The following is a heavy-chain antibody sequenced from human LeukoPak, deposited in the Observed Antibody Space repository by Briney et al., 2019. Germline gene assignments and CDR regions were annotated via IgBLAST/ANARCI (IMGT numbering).Heavy chain of an antibody. D-gene: IGHD4-17*01. J-gene: IGHJ5*02. CDR2: IYNSGST. CDR1: GDPMNRNY. CDR3: ATCRDEFGDYGFTS. Sequence: SDPLSLICALSGDPMNRNYWLCMPHPPGGGVEGIGYIYNSGSTKYNPSLKTRVTISVDTSKNLFSLKLTSVTAADTAVYYCATCRDEFGDYGFTSWGQGTLVTVSS. V-gene: IGHV4-59*07.